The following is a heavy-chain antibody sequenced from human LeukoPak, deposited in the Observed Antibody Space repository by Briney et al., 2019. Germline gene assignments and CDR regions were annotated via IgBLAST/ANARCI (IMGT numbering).Heavy chain of an antibody. Sequence: PETPSPSRTVYGGATSSYFRSWIRQPPGKGLEWIGYFYYSGSTNYNPSLKSRVTKSVDTSKNQFSLRLSSVTVADTAVYYCARSLTMTYGAFEIWGHEAKWSPS. CDR1: GGATSSYF. V-gene: IGHV4-59*01. J-gene: IGHJ3*02. CDR2: FYYSGST. CDR3: ARSLTMTYGAFEI. D-gene: IGHD3-3*01.